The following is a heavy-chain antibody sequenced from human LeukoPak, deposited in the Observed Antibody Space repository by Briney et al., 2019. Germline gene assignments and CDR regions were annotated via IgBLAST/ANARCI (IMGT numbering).Heavy chain of an antibody. D-gene: IGHD1-26*01. CDR2: IKEDGSET. CDR1: AFAFSSNW. V-gene: IGHV3-7*04. J-gene: IGHJ4*02. CDR3: ARDLHPRYYLPDY. Sequence: PGGSLRLSCVASAFAFSSNWMSWVRQAPGKGLEWVASIKEDGSETYYVDSVKGRFTISRDNAKNSLYLQMNSLGAEDTAVYYCARDLHPRYYLPDYWGQGTLVTVSS.